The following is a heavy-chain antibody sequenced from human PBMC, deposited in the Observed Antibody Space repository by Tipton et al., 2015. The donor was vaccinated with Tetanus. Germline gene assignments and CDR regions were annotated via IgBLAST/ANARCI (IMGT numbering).Heavy chain of an antibody. CDR1: GGSISSGDHQ. D-gene: IGHD3-3*01. CDR2: ISPSGRT. V-gene: IGHV4-61*08. Sequence: TLSLTCTVSGGSISSGDHQWNWIRQPPGKGLEWLAYISPSGRTNSNYSLKSRITISQDKSKNQFSLKLTSVTAADTAVYYCARANYAFPNKGPSDFWGQGILVLVSS. J-gene: IGHJ4*02. CDR3: ARANYAFPNKGPSDF.